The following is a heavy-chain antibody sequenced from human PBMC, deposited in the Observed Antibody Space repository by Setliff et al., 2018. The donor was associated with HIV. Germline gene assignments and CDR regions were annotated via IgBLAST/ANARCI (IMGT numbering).Heavy chain of an antibody. CDR3: ASRPWGAAAGSRYGMDV. D-gene: IGHD6-13*01. Sequence: PSETLSLTCTVSGGSISSSSFYWGWICQPPGKGLEWIGSIYYSGSTYYNPSLKSRVTISVDTSKNQFSLKLSSVTAADTAVYYCASRPWGAAAGSRYGMDVWGLGTTVTVSS. J-gene: IGHJ6*02. CDR1: GGSISSSSFY. V-gene: IGHV4-39*01. CDR2: IYYSGST.